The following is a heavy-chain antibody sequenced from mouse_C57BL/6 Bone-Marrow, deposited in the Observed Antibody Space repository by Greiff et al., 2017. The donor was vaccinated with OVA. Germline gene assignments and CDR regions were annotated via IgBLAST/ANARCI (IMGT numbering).Heavy chain of an antibody. D-gene: IGHD1-1*01. CDR3: ARGPLFITTVVAEGWYFDV. CDR1: GYTFTDYN. CDR2: INPNNGGT. Sequence: EVNLVESGPELVKPGASVKIPCKASGYTFTDYNMDWVKQSHGKSLEWIGDINPNNGGTIYNQKFKGKATLTVDKSSSTAYMELRSLTSEDTAVYYCARGPLFITTVVAEGWYFDVWGTGTTVTVSS. J-gene: IGHJ1*03. V-gene: IGHV1-18*01.